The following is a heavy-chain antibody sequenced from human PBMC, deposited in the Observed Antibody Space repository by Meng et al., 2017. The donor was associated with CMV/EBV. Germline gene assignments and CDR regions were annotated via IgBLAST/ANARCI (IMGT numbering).Heavy chain of an antibody. D-gene: IGHD3-22*01. Sequence: GESLKISCAASGFTFSSYAMHWVRQAPGKGLEWVAVISYDGSNKYYADSVKGRFTISRDNSKNTLYLQMNSLRAEDMAVYYCARDAYYYDSSGYPDYWGQGTLVTVSS. CDR1: GFTFSSYA. V-gene: IGHV3-30*04. J-gene: IGHJ4*02. CDR2: ISYDGSNK. CDR3: ARDAYYYDSSGYPDY.